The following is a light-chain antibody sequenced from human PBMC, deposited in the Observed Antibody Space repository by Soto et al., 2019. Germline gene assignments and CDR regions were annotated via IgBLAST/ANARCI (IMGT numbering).Light chain of an antibody. J-gene: IGKJ4*01. CDR2: GAS. V-gene: IGKV3-15*01. CDR3: QQYNNWPLT. CDR1: QSVSSN. Sequence: EKVMTQSPATLSVSPGERVTLSCRASQSVSSNLAWYQQKPGQAPRLLIHGASTRATGIPARFSGSGSGTEFTLTISSLQSEDFAVYYCQQYNNWPLTFGGGTKVEIK.